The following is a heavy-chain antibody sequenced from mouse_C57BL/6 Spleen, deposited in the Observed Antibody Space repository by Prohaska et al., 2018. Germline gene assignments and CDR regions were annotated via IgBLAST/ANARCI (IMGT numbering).Heavy chain of an antibody. V-gene: IGHV1-53*01. CDR1: GYTFTSYW. D-gene: IGHD2-4*01. J-gene: IGHJ4*01. CDR3: ARKRDYDYEDYAMDY. Sequence: QVQLQQPGPELVKPGASVKLSCKASGYTFTSYWMHWVKQRPGQGLEWIGNINPSNGGTNYNENVKSNATMTVEKCTRTSYMQHSSLTSEDSAFYYCARKRDYDYEDYAMDYWGQGTSVTVSS. CDR2: INPSNGGT.